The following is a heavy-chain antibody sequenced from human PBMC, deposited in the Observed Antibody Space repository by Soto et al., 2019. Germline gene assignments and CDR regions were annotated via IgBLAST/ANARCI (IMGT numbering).Heavy chain of an antibody. J-gene: IGHJ4*02. CDR3: ARSIVVVTALDY. CDR2: INAGNGNT. Sequence: QVQLVQSGAEEKKPGASVKVSSKASGYTFTSYAMHWVRQAPGQRLEWMGWINAGNGNTKYSQKFQGRVTITRDTSASTAYMVLSSLRSEDTAVYYCARSIVVVTALDYWGQGTLVTVSS. V-gene: IGHV1-3*05. D-gene: IGHD2-21*02. CDR1: GYTFTSYA.